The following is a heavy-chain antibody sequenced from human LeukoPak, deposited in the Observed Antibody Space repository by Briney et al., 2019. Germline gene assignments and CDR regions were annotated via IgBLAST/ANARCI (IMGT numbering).Heavy chain of an antibody. Sequence: GASVKVSCKASGYSFTGYYMHWVRQAPGQGLEWMGWINPNSGGTNYAQKFQGRVTMTRDTSISTAYIELSRLRSDDTAVYYCARDTFGYSYGYDYWGQGTLVTVSS. CDR3: ARDTFGYSYGYDY. CDR2: INPNSGGT. D-gene: IGHD5-18*01. V-gene: IGHV1-2*02. CDR1: GYSFTGYY. J-gene: IGHJ4*02.